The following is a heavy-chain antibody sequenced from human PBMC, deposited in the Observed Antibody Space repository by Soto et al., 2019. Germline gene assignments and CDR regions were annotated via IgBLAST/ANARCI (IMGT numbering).Heavy chain of an antibody. D-gene: IGHD1-7*01. Sequence: QVTLKESGPVLVKPTETLTLTCTVSGFSLSKARMGVSWIRQPPGKALEWLAHIFWNDERSYNTSLKSRLTISRDTSKSQVVLTMTNVVPVDTGTYFCARALREELPIYYFDSWGQGTLVTVSS. CDR3: ARALREELPIYYFDS. CDR1: GFSLSKARMG. J-gene: IGHJ4*02. CDR2: IFWNDER. V-gene: IGHV2-26*01.